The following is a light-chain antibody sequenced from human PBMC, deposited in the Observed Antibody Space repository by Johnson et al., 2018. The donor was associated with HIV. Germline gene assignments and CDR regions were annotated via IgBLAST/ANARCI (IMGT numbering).Light chain of an antibody. V-gene: IGLV1-51*01. CDR3: GAWHSSLGGGPYL. Sequence: QAVLTQPPSVSAAPGQKVTISCSGTSSNIGNNYVSWYQQVPGTAPKLLIYDNDRRPSGIPDRFSGSTSGTSATLGITGLQTGAEADYYCGAWHSSLGGGPYLFGTGTKVTVL. CDR2: DND. CDR1: SSNIGNNY. J-gene: IGLJ1*01.